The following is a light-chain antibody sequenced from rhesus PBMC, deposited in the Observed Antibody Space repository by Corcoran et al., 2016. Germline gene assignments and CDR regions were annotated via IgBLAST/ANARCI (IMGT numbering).Light chain of an antibody. J-gene: IGKJ4*01. CDR1: QGISDY. Sequence: IQMTQSSSSLSASVGDRVTITCRARQGISDYLSWYQQKLGKAPKRLIYAASSLESGVPSRFSGSGSGTEFTLTLSRLQPEDFAAYYCLQGCSTPLTFGGGTKVELK. V-gene: IGKV1-36*02. CDR3: LQGCSTPLT. CDR2: AAS.